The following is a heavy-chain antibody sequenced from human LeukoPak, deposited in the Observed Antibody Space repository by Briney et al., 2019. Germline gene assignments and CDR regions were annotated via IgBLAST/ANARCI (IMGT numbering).Heavy chain of an antibody. CDR2: IYYSGST. J-gene: IGHJ6*03. D-gene: IGHD5-12*01. V-gene: IGHV4-59*01. Sequence: SETLSLTCTVSGGSISSYYWSWIRQPPGKGLEWIGYIYYSGSTNCNPSLKSRVTISVDTSKNQFSLKLSSVTAADTAVYYCARDKKVATPYYWYSMDVWGKGTTVTVSS. CDR3: ARDKKVATPYYWYSMDV. CDR1: GGSISSYY.